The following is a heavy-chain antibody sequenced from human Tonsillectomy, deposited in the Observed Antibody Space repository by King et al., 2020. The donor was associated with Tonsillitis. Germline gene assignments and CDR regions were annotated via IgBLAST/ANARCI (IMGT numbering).Heavy chain of an antibody. CDR1: GFTVSINY. V-gene: IGHV3-66*01. CDR3: ARDGRTCRGSGAFDI. CDR2: IYSGGST. Sequence: QLVQSGGGLVQPGGSLRLSCAASGFTVSINYMTWVRQAPGKGLEWVSVIYSGGSTYYADSVKGRFTISRDNSKNTLYFQMNSLRAEDTAVYYCARDGRTCRGSGAFDIWGQGTMVTVSS. D-gene: IGHD1-1*01. J-gene: IGHJ3*02.